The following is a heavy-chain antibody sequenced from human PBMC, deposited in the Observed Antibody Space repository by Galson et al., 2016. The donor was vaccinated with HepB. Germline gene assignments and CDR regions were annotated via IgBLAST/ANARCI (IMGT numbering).Heavy chain of an antibody. D-gene: IGHD3-16*02. CDR3: GRIVTEVPAEDY. CDR2: VYSHGTT. V-gene: IGHV4-61*02. Sequence: TLSLTCSFSGDAVRGSSYSYYWTWIRQPAGKGLEWLGRVYSHGTTNYTPSFKSRVSVSLDRSKTRFSLGLMSLTAADTAVYFGGRIVTEVPAEDYWGQGTLVTVSS. J-gene: IGHJ4*02. CDR1: GDAVRGSSYSYY.